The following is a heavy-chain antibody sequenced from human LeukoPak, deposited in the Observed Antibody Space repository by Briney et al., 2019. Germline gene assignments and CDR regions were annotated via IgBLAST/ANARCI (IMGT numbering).Heavy chain of an antibody. V-gene: IGHV4-59*08. Sequence: SETLSLTCTVSGGSISSYYWSWIRQPPGKGLEWIGYIYYSGSTNYNPSLKSRVTISVDTSKNQFSLKMRSVTAADTAVYFCARTASGFDPFDFWGQGTLVTVSS. CDR3: ARTASGFDPFDF. J-gene: IGHJ4*02. CDR1: GGSISSYY. CDR2: IYYSGST. D-gene: IGHD5-12*01.